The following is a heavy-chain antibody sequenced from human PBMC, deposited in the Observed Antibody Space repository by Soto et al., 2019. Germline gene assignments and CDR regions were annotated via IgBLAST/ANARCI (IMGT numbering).Heavy chain of an antibody. CDR2: IYYNGNT. D-gene: IGHD4-4*01. CDR3: ARRVTRPERFDY. CDR1: GGSITRSTYY. J-gene: IGHJ4*02. Sequence: TSETLSLTCTVSGGSITRSTYYWGWIRQPPGKGLEWIGNIYYNGNTYYNPSLQSRVTISVDTSKNQFSLKLTSATAADTAVYYCARRVTRPERFDYWGQGALVTVSS. V-gene: IGHV4-39*01.